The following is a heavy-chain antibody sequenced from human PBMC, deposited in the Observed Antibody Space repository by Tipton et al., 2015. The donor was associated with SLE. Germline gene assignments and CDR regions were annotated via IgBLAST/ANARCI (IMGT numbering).Heavy chain of an antibody. Sequence: SLRLSCAASGFTFSSYWMHWVRQAPGKGLVWVSRISSDGSSTSYADSVKGRFTISRENANNSLYLQMNSLGAEDTALYYCAKDIRYSGSSTAFDIWGQGTMVTVSS. V-gene: IGHV3-74*01. CDR3: AKDIRYSGSSTAFDI. J-gene: IGHJ3*02. CDR1: GFTFSSYW. CDR2: ISSDGSST. D-gene: IGHD1-26*01.